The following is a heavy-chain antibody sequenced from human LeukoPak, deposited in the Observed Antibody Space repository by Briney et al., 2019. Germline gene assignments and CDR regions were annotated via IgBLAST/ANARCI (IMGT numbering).Heavy chain of an antibody. V-gene: IGHV3-7*01. Sequence: PGGSLRLSCAASGFTFSSYWMSWVRQAPGKGLEWVANIKQDGSEKYYVDSVKGRFTISRDNAKNSLYLQMNSLRAEDTAVYYCAREHSRIVRTLGFDYWGRGTLVTVSS. CDR2: IKQDGSEK. CDR1: GFTFSSYW. J-gene: IGHJ4*02. D-gene: IGHD1-26*01. CDR3: AREHSRIVRTLGFDY.